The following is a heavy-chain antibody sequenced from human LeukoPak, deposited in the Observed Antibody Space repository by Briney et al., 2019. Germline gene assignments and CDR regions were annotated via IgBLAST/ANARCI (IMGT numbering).Heavy chain of an antibody. J-gene: IGHJ4*02. V-gene: IGHV3-74*01. Sequence: GGSLRLSCAASGSSFTSHWWDWVRQAPGKGLEWVSLIKSNDDTTAYADSVKGRFTISRDSAKNTLYLQMNSLSAEDTAVYYCTGGLFSPSGDYWGRGILVTV. CDR1: GSSFTSHW. CDR3: TGGLFSPSGDY. D-gene: IGHD3-10*01. CDR2: IKSNDDTT.